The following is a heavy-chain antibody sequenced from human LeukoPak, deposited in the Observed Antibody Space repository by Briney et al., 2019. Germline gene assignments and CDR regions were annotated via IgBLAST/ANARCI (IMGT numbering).Heavy chain of an antibody. V-gene: IGHV4-59*01. J-gene: IGHJ3*02. CDR1: GGSISSYY. Sequence: SETLTLTCTVSGGSISSYYWSWIRQPPGKGLEWIGYIYYSGSTNYNPSLKSRVTISVDMSKNQFSLKLSSVTAADTAVYYCARYSSTWGDWAFVIWGQGTMVTVSS. D-gene: IGHD6-13*01. CDR3: ARYSSTWGDWAFVI. CDR2: IYYSGST.